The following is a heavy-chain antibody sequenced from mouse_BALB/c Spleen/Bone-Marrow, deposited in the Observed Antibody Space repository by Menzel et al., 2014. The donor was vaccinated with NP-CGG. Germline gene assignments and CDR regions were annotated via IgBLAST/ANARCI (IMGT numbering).Heavy chain of an antibody. V-gene: IGHV3-1*02. CDR2: IHYSGNT. CDR3: ARETAIVADFDY. CDR1: AYSITSGYG. J-gene: IGHJ2*01. D-gene: IGHD1-1*01. Sequence: EVQLVESGPDLVKPSQSVSLTCTVTAYSITSGYGWHWIRQFPGNRLEWKAYIHYSGNTDYNPSLKSRISITRDTSKNQFFLQLNSVTTEDTATYYCARETAIVADFDYWGQGTTLTVSS.